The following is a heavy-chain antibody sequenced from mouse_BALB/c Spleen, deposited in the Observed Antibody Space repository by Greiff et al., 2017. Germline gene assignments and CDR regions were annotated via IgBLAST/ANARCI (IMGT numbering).Heavy chain of an antibody. CDR3: ARPARAPFAY. CDR2: ISSGSSTI. D-gene: IGHD3-1*01. J-gene: IGHJ3*01. V-gene: IGHV5-17*02. Sequence: EVQGVESGGGLVQPGGSRKLSCAASGFTFSSFGMHWVRQAPEKGLEWVAYISSGSSTIYYADTVKGRFTISRDNPKNTLFLQMTSLRSEDTAMYYCARPARAPFAYWGQGTLVTVSA. CDR1: GFTFSSFG.